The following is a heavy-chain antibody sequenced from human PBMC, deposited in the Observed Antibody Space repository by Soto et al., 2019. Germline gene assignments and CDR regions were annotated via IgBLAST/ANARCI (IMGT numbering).Heavy chain of an antibody. V-gene: IGHV3-15*07. CDR1: GFTFDNAW. J-gene: IGHJ4*02. D-gene: IGHD3-10*01. CDR3: RWFHY. Sequence: EVQLVESGGGLVKPGDSLRLSCAASGFTFDNAWMNWVRQAPGKGLEWVGRIKTKTDGETTNYGAPVKGRFTISRDDSKDTLYLQMNNLKTEDTAVYYCRWFHYWGQGTLVTVSS. CDR2: IKTKTDGETT.